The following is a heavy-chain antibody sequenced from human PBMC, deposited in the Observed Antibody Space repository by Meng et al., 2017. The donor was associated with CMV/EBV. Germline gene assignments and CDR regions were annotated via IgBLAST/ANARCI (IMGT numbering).Heavy chain of an antibody. CDR3: ARDPEQWLDDFDY. J-gene: IGHJ4*02. D-gene: IGHD6-19*01. V-gene: IGHV3-7*01. Sequence: LSLTCAASGFTFSSYWMSWVRQAPGKGLEWVANIKQDGSEKYYVDSVKGRFTISRDNAKNSLYLQMNSLRAEDTAVYYCARDPEQWLDDFDYWGQGTLVTVSS. CDR1: GFTFSSYW. CDR2: IKQDGSEK.